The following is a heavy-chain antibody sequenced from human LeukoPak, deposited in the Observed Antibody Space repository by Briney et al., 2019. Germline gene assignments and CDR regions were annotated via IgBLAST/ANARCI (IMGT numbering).Heavy chain of an antibody. Sequence: SETLSLTCTVSGGSISSSSYYWGWIRQPPGKGLEWIGTIYYSGITYYNPSLKSRVTISVDLSENHFSLKVSSVTAADTAVYYCARTYASGSYSDHWGQGTLVTVSS. CDR1: GGSISSSSYY. D-gene: IGHD3-10*01. CDR2: IYYSGIT. J-gene: IGHJ5*02. V-gene: IGHV4-39*02. CDR3: ARTYASGSYSDH.